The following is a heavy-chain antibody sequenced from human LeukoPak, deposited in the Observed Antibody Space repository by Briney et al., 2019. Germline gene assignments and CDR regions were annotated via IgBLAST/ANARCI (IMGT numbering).Heavy chain of an antibody. CDR2: ISGSGGST. D-gene: IGHD6-6*01. CDR1: GFTFSSYA. J-gene: IGHJ4*02. CDR3: APSSGAPAAGAPFDY. V-gene: IGHV3-23*01. Sequence: PGGSLRLSCAASGFTFSSYAMSWVRQAPGKGLEWVSAISGSGGSTYYADSVKGRFTISRDNSKNTLYLQMNSLRPEDTAVYYCAPSSGAPAAGAPFDYWGQGTVVTVSS.